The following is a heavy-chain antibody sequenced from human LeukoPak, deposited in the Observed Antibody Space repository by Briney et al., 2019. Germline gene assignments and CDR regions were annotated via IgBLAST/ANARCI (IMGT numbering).Heavy chain of an antibody. V-gene: IGHV4-38-2*02. CDR2: IYYSGST. D-gene: IGHD3-10*01. CDR1: GYSISSGYY. J-gene: IGHJ5*02. CDR3: ARGDYYGSPTVVAA. Sequence: SETLSLTCTVSGYSISSGYYWGWIRQPLGKGLEWIGSIYYSGSTYYNPSLKSRVAISLDRSKNQFSLKLNSVTAADTAVYYCARGDYYGSPTVVAAWGQGTLVTVSS.